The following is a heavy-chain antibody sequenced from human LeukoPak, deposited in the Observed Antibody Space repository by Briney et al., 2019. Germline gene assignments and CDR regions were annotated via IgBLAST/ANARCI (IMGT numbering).Heavy chain of an antibody. CDR3: ARHTPAYDYVWGSYRPRPGPSDY. V-gene: IGHV4-39*01. J-gene: IGHJ4*02. D-gene: IGHD3-16*02. CDR1: GGSISSSSYY. Sequence: SETLSLTCTVSGGSISSSSYYWGWIRQPPGKGLEWIGSIYYSGSTYYNPSLKSRVTISVDTSKNQFSLKLSSVTAADTAVYYCARHTPAYDYVWGSYRPRPGPSDYWGQGTLVTVSS. CDR2: IYYSGST.